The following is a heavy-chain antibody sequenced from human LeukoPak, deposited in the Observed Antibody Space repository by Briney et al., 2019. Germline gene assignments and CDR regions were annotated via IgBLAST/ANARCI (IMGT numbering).Heavy chain of an antibody. Sequence: GESLQISCTASGYTFNIYWIAWVRQMPGKGLEWMGIIYPGDSDTRYSPSFEDQITISVAKSTSTAYLQWSSLKASDTAIYYCARTNWSYYYMDVWGKGTTVTVSS. CDR2: IYPGDSDT. CDR1: GYTFNIYW. CDR3: ARTNWSYYYMDV. J-gene: IGHJ6*03. D-gene: IGHD1-1*01. V-gene: IGHV5-51*01.